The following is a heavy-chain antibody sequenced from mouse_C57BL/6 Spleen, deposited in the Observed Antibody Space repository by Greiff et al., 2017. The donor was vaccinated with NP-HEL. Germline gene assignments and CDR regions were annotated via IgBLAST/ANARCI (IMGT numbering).Heavy chain of an antibody. CDR1: GYSFTGYY. Sequence: VQLKESGPELVKPGASVKISCKASGYSFTGYYMNWVKQSPEKSLEWIGEINPSTGGTTYNQKFKAKATLTVDKSSSTAYMQLKGLTSEDSAVYYCAKNWGYAMDYWGQGTSVTVAS. CDR2: INPSTGGT. D-gene: IGHD4-1*01. J-gene: IGHJ4*01. CDR3: AKNWGYAMDY. V-gene: IGHV1-42*01.